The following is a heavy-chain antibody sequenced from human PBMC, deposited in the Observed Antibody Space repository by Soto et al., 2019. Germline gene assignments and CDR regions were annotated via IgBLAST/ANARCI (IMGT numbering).Heavy chain of an antibody. D-gene: IGHD3-3*01. Sequence: QVQLVESGGGLVKPGGSLRLSCAASGFTFSDYFLTWIRQAPGKGLEWVAYIVSSSSDTNYADSVKGRFTISRDNAKNSLFLPMNNLRLDETAVYYWARDYDFWSGCLSGHFDYWGQGTLVTVSS. CDR2: IVSSSSDT. CDR1: GFTFSDYF. J-gene: IGHJ4*02. V-gene: IGHV3-11*06. CDR3: ARDYDFWSGCLSGHFDY.